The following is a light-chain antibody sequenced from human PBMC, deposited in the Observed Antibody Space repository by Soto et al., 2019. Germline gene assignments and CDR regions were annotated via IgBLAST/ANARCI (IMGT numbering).Light chain of an antibody. CDR1: QSISSSF. CDR3: QQYDNSPLT. J-gene: IGKJ5*01. V-gene: IGKV3-20*01. CDR2: GAS. Sequence: IVLTQSPGILSLPPGERASLYCGASQSISSSFLAWYQQKPGQAPRLLIYGASSRATGIPDRFSGTGSETDFTLTISRLEPEDFAVYYCQQYDNSPLTFGQGTRLEIK.